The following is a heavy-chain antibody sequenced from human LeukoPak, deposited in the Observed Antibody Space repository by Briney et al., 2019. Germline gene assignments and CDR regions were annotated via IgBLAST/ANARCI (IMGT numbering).Heavy chain of an antibody. CDR2: ISGSGGST. V-gene: IGHV3-23*01. J-gene: IGHJ4*02. Sequence: PGGSLRLSCAASGFTFSSYAMSWVRQAPGKGLEWVSSISGSGGSTYYADSVKGRFTISRDNSNNTLYLQMNSLRAEDTAVYYCAKEVSEYYDSSGYTFDYWGQGTLVTVSS. CDR1: GFTFSSYA. D-gene: IGHD3-22*01. CDR3: AKEVSEYYDSSGYTFDY.